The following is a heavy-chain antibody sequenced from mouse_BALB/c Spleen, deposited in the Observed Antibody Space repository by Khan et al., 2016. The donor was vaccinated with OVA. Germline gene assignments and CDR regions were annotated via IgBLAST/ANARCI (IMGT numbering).Heavy chain of an antibody. CDR3: ARQPYYHYNVMDY. J-gene: IGHJ4*01. CDR1: GFSLTNYG. CDR2: MWSDGST. D-gene: IGHD2-10*01. V-gene: IGHV2-6-1*01. Sequence: VQLQESGPGLVAPSQSLSITCTISGFSLTNYGIHWVRQPPGKGLEWLVLMWSDGSTTYNSALKSRLTISKDNSESQVFLKMNSLQTDDTAMYFGARQPYYHYNVMDYWGQGTSVTVSS.